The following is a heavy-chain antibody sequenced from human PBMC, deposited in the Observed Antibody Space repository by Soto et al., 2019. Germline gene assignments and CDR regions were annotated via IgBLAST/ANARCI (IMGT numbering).Heavy chain of an antibody. CDR2: IYYSGST. D-gene: IGHD3-10*01. J-gene: IGHJ5*02. V-gene: IGHV4-31*03. CDR1: GGSISSGGYY. CDR3: ARGPGEEIGWFDP. Sequence: TLSLTCTVSGGSISSGGYYWSWIRQHPGKGLEWIGYIYYSGSTYYNPSLKSRVTISVDTSKNQFSLKLSSVTAADTAVYYCARGPGEEIGWFDPWGQGTLVTVSS.